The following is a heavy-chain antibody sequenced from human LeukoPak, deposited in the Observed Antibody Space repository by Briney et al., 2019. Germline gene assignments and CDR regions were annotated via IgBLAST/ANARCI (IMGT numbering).Heavy chain of an antibody. CDR2: IYPGDSDT. D-gene: IGHD5-18*01. CDR3: ARPRGYSYGSGMDV. CDR1: GYSFTSYW. Sequence: GESLKISWKGSGYSFTSYWIGWVRQMPGKGLEWMGIIYPGDSDTRYSTSFQGQITISAGKSIRPAILQWSRLKASGDAMYYCARPRGYSYGSGMDVWGQGTTVTVSS. J-gene: IGHJ6*02. V-gene: IGHV5-51*01.